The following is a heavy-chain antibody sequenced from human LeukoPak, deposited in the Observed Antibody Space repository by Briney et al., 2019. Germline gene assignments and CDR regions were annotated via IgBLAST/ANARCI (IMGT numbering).Heavy chain of an antibody. CDR2: ISAYNGNT. Sequence: GASVKVSCRASGYTFTSYGISWVRQAPGQGLEWMGWISAYNGNTNYAQKLQGRVTMTTDTSTSTAYMELRSLRSDDTAVYYCATTSITMIVVARPSDAFDIWGQGTMVTVSS. CDR1: GYTFTSYG. D-gene: IGHD3-22*01. CDR3: ATTSITMIVVARPSDAFDI. J-gene: IGHJ3*02. V-gene: IGHV1-18*01.